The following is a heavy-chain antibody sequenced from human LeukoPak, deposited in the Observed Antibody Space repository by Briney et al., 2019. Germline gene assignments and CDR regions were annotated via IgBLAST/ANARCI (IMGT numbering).Heavy chain of an antibody. CDR3: ARNRLILSYYYDSSGYPGPDY. J-gene: IGHJ4*02. D-gene: IGHD3-22*01. CDR1: GFIYDDYD. CDR2: INWNGDST. Sequence: TGGSLRLSCAASGFIYDDYDMSWVRQAPGKGLEWVSGINWNGDSTGYVDSVKGRFTISRDNVKNSLYLQMNSLRAEDTAVYYCARNRLILSYYYDSSGYPGPDYWGQGTLVTVSS. V-gene: IGHV3-20*04.